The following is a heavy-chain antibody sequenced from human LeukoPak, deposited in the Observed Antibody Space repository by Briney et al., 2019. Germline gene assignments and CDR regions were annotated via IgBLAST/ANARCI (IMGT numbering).Heavy chain of an antibody. CDR3: ARDGPSSGYYHHDAFDI. J-gene: IGHJ3*02. CDR2: INWNGGST. D-gene: IGHD3-22*01. V-gene: IGHV3-20*04. Sequence: GGSLRLSCAASGFTFDDYGMSWVRQAPGKGLEWVSGINWNGGSTGYADSVKGRFTIPRDNAKNSLYLQMNSLRAEDTALYYCARDGPSSGYYHHDAFDIWGQGTMVTVSS. CDR1: GFTFDDYG.